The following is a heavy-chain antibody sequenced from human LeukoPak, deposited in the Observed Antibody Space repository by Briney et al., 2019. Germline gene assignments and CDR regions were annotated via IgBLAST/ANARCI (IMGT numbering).Heavy chain of an antibody. Sequence: PGGSLRLSCAASGFTFSSYWMSWVRQAPGKGLEWVANIKHDGSEKYYVDSVKGRFTISRDNAKNTLHMQMNSLRAEDTAVYYCAKASEADANIVSAFDIWGQGTMVTVSS. CDR2: IKHDGSEK. D-gene: IGHD4/OR15-4a*01. CDR1: GFTFSSYW. CDR3: AKASEADANIVSAFDI. V-gene: IGHV3-7*03. J-gene: IGHJ3*02.